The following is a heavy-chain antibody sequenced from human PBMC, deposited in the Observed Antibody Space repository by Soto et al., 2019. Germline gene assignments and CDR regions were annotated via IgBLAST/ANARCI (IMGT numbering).Heavy chain of an antibody. J-gene: IGHJ4*02. CDR3: ARDSANDILNGPNYYFDY. CDR1: GGSISSYY. CDR2: IYYSGST. V-gene: IGHV4-59*01. Sequence: ASETLSLTCTVSGGSISSYYWSWIRQPPGKGLEWIGYIYYSGSTNYNPSLKSRVTISVDTSKNQFSLKLSSVTAADTAVYYCARDSANDILNGPNYYFDYWGQGTLVTVSS. D-gene: IGHD3-9*01.